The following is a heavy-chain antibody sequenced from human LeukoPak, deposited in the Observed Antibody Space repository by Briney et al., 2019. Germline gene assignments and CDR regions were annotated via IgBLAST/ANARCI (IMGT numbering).Heavy chain of an antibody. CDR2: ISSSSSTI. Sequence: GGSLRLSCAASGFTFSSYSMNLVRQAPGKGLGVVSYISSSSSTIYYADPVKGRFTISRDNAKNSLYLQMNSLGAEDTAVYYCAREGGIVGATPVYWGQGTLVTVSS. V-gene: IGHV3-48*01. CDR3: AREGGIVGATPVY. CDR1: GFTFSSYS. J-gene: IGHJ4*02. D-gene: IGHD1-26*01.